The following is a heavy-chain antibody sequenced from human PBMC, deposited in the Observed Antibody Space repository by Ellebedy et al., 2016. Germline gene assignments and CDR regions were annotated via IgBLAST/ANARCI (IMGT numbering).Heavy chain of an antibody. CDR1: GFTFANFV. D-gene: IGHD6-13*01. J-gene: IGHJ4*02. Sequence: GGSLRLXXKASGFTFANFVMSWVRQAPGKGLEWLSGIRGRCLTTFYAESVKGRFSTYRDNSNNTVYLEMSSLTVDDTTVYYCARESASSGTDYWGRGTPVTVSS. CDR3: ARESASSGTDY. CDR2: IRGRCLTT. V-gene: IGHV3-23*01.